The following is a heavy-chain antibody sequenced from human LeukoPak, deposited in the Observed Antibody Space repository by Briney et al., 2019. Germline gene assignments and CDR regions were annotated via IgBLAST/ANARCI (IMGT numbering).Heavy chain of an antibody. CDR2: ISGSGGST. CDR1: GFTFSSYG. CDR3: AKDGDGYYGSGSYSDY. V-gene: IGHV3-23*01. D-gene: IGHD3-10*01. J-gene: IGHJ4*02. Sequence: GGSLRPSCAASGFTFSSYGMSWVRQAPGKGLEWVSAISGSGGSTYYADSVKGRFTISRDNSKNTLYLQMNSLRAEDTAVYYCAKDGDGYYGSGSYSDYWGQGTLVTVSS.